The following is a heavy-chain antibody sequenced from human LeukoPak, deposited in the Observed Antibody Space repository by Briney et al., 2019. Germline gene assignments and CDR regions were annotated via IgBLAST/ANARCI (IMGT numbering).Heavy chain of an antibody. CDR2: IYSGGST. D-gene: IGHD6-13*01. V-gene: IGHV3-66*01. Sequence: GGSLRLSCAASGFTVSSNYMSWVRQAPGKGLEWVSVIYSGGSTYYADSVKGRFTISRDNSKNTLYLQMNSLRAEDTAVYYCARDLSSSWYYFDYWGQGTLVTVSS. CDR1: GFTVSSNY. J-gene: IGHJ4*02. CDR3: ARDLSSSWYYFDY.